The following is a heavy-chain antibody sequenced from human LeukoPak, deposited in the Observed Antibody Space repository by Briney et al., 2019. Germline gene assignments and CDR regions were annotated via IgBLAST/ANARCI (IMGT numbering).Heavy chain of an antibody. Sequence: SETLSLTCTVSGGSMSSSSYYWGWIRQPPGKGLEWIGSIYYSGTTYYNPSLKSRVTISVDTSKNQFSLNLTSVTAADTAVYYCARDDYGGNPHYYFDYWGQGTLVTVSS. CDR2: IYYSGTT. V-gene: IGHV4-39*02. J-gene: IGHJ4*02. CDR1: GGSMSSSSYY. D-gene: IGHD4-23*01. CDR3: ARDDYGGNPHYYFDY.